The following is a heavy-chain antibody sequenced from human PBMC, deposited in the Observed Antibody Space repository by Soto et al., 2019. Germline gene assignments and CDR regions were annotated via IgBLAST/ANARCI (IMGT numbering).Heavy chain of an antibody. Sequence: PSETLSLTCAVSGYSISSGYYWGWIRQPPGKGLEWIGSIYHSGSTYYNPSLKSRVTISVGTSKNQFSLKLSSVTAADTAVYYCARDSHYYDSSGYWDYYGMDVWGQGTTVT. J-gene: IGHJ6*02. CDR3: ARDSHYYDSSGYWDYYGMDV. CDR1: GYSISSGYY. CDR2: IYHSGST. V-gene: IGHV4-38-2*02. D-gene: IGHD3-22*01.